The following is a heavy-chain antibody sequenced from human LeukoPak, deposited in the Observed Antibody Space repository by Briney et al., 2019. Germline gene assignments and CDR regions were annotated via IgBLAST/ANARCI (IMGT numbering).Heavy chain of an antibody. CDR2: IYYTGST. D-gene: IGHD2-21*02. CDR1: GGSISSSNYF. V-gene: IGHV4-39*01. Sequence: PSETLSLTCTVSGGSISSSNYFWGWIRQPTGKGLEWIGSIYYTGSTYYNPSLKSRVTISVDTSKNQFSLKLTSVTAADTAVYYCARHGHHGDHDYWGQGTLVTVSS. J-gene: IGHJ4*02. CDR3: ARHGHHGDHDY.